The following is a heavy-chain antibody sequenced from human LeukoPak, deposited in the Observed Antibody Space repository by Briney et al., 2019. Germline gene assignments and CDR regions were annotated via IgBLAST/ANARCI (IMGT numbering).Heavy chain of an antibody. J-gene: IGHJ4*02. V-gene: IGHV3-74*01. CDR2: INSDGSGT. D-gene: IGHD4-17*01. CDR1: GFTFSRYW. CDR3: ARDRDGDLDY. Sequence: PGGSLRLSCAASGFTFSRYWMHWVRQAPGKGLMWVSRINSDGSGTSNADSVKGRFTISRDNAKNTLYLQMNSLRAEDTAVYYCARDRDGDLDYWGQGTLVTVSS.